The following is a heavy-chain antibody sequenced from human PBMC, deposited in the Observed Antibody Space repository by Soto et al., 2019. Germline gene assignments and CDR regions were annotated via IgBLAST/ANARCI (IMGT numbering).Heavy chain of an antibody. Sequence: SETLSLTCTVSGGSISSSSYYWGWIRQPPGKGLEWIGSIYYSGSTYYNPSLKSRVTISVDTSKNQFSLKLSSVTAADTAVYYCARTQLGDYYYYYMDVWGKGTTVTVSS. CDR3: ARTQLGDYYYYYMDV. V-gene: IGHV4-39*01. CDR2: IYYSGST. D-gene: IGHD6-13*01. J-gene: IGHJ6*03. CDR1: GGSISSSSYY.